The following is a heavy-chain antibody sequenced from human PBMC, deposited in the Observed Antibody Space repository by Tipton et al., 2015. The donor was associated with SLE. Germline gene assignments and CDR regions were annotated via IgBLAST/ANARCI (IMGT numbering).Heavy chain of an antibody. CDR2: IYYREGT. J-gene: IGHJ6*02. Sequence: TLSLTCTVSGASISSGSFYWSWIRQPPGEGLEWIGYIYYREGTNYSPSLKSRITISLDASKTQLSLKLSSVTAADTAVYYCARHHGSGWLYGLDVWGQGTTVTVSS. CDR1: GASISSGSFY. V-gene: IGHV4-61*01. D-gene: IGHD6-19*01. CDR3: ARHHGSGWLYGLDV.